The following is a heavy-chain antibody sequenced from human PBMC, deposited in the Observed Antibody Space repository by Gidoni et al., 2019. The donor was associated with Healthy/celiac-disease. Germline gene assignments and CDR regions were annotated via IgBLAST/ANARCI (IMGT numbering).Heavy chain of an antibody. CDR2: IKSKTDGGTT. J-gene: IGHJ3*02. D-gene: IGHD4-17*01. V-gene: IGHV3-15*01. CDR1: GFTFSNAW. CDR3: TTTTVVTPAEVEDAFDI. Sequence: EVQLVESGGGLVKPGGSLRLSCAASGFTFSNAWMSWVRQAPGKGLEWVGRIKSKTDGGTTDYAAPVKGRFTISRDDLKNTLYLQMNSLKTEDTAVYYCTTTTVVTPAEVEDAFDIWGQGTMVTVSS.